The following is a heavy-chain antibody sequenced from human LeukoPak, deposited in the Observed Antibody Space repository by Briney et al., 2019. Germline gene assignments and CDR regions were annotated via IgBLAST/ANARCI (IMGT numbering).Heavy chain of an antibody. J-gene: IGHJ4*02. CDR3: ARGRQYYYDSSGPPFYDY. CDR2: TYYRPKWYN. V-gene: IGHV6-1*01. Sequence: SQTLSLTCAISGDSVSSNSAAWNWIRQSPSRGLEWLGRTYYRPKWYNDYAVSVKSRITINPDTSKNQFSLQLNSVTPEDTAVYYCARGRQYYYDSSGPPFYDYWGQGTLVTVSS. CDR1: GDSVSSNSAA. D-gene: IGHD3-22*01.